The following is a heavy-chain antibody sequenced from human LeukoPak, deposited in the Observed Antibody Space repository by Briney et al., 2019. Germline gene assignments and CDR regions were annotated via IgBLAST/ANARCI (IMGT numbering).Heavy chain of an antibody. CDR2: ISYDGSNK. CDR3: ARDGLRDIVVVPALSPLGWFDP. J-gene: IGHJ5*02. Sequence: SGGSLRLSCAASGFTFTNAWMSWVRQAPGKGLEWVAVISYDGSNKYYADSVKGRFTISRDNSKNTLYLQMNSLRAEDTAVYYCARDGLRDIVVVPALSPLGWFDPWGQGTLVTVSS. V-gene: IGHV3-30*03. D-gene: IGHD2-2*01. CDR1: GFTFTNAW.